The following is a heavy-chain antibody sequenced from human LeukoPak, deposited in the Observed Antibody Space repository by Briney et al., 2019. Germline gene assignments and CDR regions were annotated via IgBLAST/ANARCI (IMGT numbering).Heavy chain of an antibody. D-gene: IGHD3-10*01. J-gene: IGHJ4*02. Sequence: GGSLRLSCAASGFTFSDYSMNWVRQAPGKGLEWVSYISISSSTIYYADSVKGRFTISRDNAKNSLYLQMNSLRAEDTAVYYCARAARGWYFDYWGQGTLVTVSS. CDR2: ISISSSTI. CDR3: ARAARGWYFDY. CDR1: GFTFSDYS. V-gene: IGHV3-48*04.